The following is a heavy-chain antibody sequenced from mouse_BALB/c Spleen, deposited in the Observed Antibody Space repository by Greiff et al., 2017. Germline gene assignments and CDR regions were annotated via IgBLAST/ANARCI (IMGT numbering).Heavy chain of an antibody. CDR3: ARGLGTTVDY. V-gene: IGHV5-17*02. CDR2: ISSGSSTI. D-gene: IGHD1-1*01. J-gene: IGHJ2*01. CDR1: GFTFSSFG. Sequence: EVQRVESGGGLVQPGGSRKLSCAASGFTFSSFGMHWVRQAPEKGLEWVAYISSGSSTIYYADTVKGRFTISRDNPKNTLFLQMTSLRSEDTAMYYCARGLGTTVDYWGQGTTLTVSS.